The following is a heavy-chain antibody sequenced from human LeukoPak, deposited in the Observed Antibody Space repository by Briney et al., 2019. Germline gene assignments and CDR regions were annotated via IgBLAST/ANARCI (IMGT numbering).Heavy chain of an antibody. CDR1: GFTFSNAW. Sequence: GGSLRLSCAASGFTFSNAWMSWVRQAPGKGLEWVAAISYDGNNKYYADSVRGRFTISRDNSESTLYLQMNGLRAEDTAVCYCARDAYGMDVWGQGTTVTVSS. J-gene: IGHJ6*02. CDR3: ARDAYGMDV. V-gene: IGHV3-30*03. CDR2: ISYDGNNK.